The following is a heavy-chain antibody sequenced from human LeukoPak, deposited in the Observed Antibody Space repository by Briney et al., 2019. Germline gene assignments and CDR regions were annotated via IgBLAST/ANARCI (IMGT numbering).Heavy chain of an antibody. CDR2: INHSGST. CDR1: GGSFSGYY. J-gene: IGHJ4*02. CDR3: ARDLGRAEDR. Sequence: PWETLSLTCAVYGGSFSGYYWSWIRQPPGKGLEWIGEINHSGSTNYNPSLKSRVTISVDTSKNQFSLKLTSVTAADTAVYYCARDLGRAEDRWGQGTLVTVSS. V-gene: IGHV4-34*01. D-gene: IGHD1-14*01.